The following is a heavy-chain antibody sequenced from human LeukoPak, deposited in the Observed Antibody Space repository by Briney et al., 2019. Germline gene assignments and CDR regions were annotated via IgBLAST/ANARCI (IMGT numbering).Heavy chain of an antibody. Sequence: GGSLRLSCAASGFTVSSNYMSWVRQAPGKGLEWVSVIYSGGSTYYADSVKGRFTISRDNSKNTLYLQMNSLRAEDTAVYYCARGSFVVVPAATVNYGMDVWGQGTTVTVSS. CDR1: GFTVSSNY. CDR2: IYSGGST. D-gene: IGHD2-2*01. J-gene: IGHJ6*02. V-gene: IGHV3-53*01. CDR3: ARGSFVVVPAATVNYGMDV.